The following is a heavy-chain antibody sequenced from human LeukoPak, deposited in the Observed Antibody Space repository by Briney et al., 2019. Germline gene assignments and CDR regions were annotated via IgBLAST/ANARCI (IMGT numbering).Heavy chain of an antibody. CDR1: GGSISSYY. CDR2: IYYSGST. Sequence: PSETLSLTCTVSGGSISSYYWSWIRQPPGKGLEWIGYIYYSGSTNYNPSLKSRVTIPVDTSKNQFSLKLSSVTAADTAVYYCARGGGNLGYYYYMAVWGKGTTVTISS. D-gene: IGHD4-23*01. V-gene: IGHV4-59*01. CDR3: ARGGGNLGYYYYMAV. J-gene: IGHJ6*03.